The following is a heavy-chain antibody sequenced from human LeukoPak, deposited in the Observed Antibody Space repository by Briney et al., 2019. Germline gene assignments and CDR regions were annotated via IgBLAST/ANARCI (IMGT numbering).Heavy chain of an antibody. D-gene: IGHD7-27*01. J-gene: IGHJ4*02. CDR1: VFTFSTYS. CDR2: ISSSSSDI. CDR3: ARDRNWGFDY. V-gene: IGHV3-48*02. Sequence: GGSLSLSCAASVFTFSTYSMNWLRQAPGKGLEWVSYISSSSSDISYADSVKGRFTISRDNAKNSLYLQMNSLRDEDTAVYYCARDRNWGFDYWGQGNLLTVSS.